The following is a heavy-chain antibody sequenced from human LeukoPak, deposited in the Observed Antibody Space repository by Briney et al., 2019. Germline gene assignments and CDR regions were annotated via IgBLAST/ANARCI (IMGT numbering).Heavy chain of an antibody. Sequence: GASVKVSCKASGYTFTSYYMHWVRQAPGQGLEWVGRLIPLFGTPNYAQKFQGKVTITADESTSTFYMDLSGLRSEDTAVYYCAHATQRLPTIMVDAFDIWGQGTRVTVSS. CDR1: GYTFTSYY. CDR2: LIPLFGTP. J-gene: IGHJ3*02. CDR3: AHATQRLPTIMVDAFDI. V-gene: IGHV1-69*13. D-gene: IGHD5-24*01.